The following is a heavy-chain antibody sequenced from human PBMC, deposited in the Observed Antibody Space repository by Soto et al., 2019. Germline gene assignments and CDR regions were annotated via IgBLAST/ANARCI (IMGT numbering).Heavy chain of an antibody. CDR1: GGAFSGYY. CDR3: ARVTPSFDY. Sequence: PSETLSLTCAVYGGAFSGYYWTWVRQTPGKGLEWIGYKDYSGSTNYNPSLKSRVTISVDTAKNQFSLKLSSVTAADTAVYYCARVTPSFDYWGQGTLVTVSS. V-gene: IGHV4-34*09. CDR2: KDYSGST. J-gene: IGHJ4*01.